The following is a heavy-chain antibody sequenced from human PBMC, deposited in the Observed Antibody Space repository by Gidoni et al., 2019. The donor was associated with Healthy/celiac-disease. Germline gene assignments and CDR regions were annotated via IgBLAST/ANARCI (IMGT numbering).Heavy chain of an antibody. CDR3: ARDSDGDYYFDY. V-gene: IGHV3-30-3*01. CDR2: ISYDGSNK. D-gene: IGHD4-17*01. J-gene: IGHJ4*02. Sequence: QVQLVESGGGVVQPGRYLRLSCAAPGLTFSSYAMHWVRQAPGKGLEWVAVISYDGSNKYYADSVKGRFTISRDNSKNTLYLQMNSLRAEDTAVYYCARDSDGDYYFDYWGQGTLVTVSS. CDR1: GLTFSSYA.